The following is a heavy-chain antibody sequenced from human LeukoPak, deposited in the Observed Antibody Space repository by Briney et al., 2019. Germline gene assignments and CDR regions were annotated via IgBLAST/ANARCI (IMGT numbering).Heavy chain of an antibody. CDR1: GGSISSYY. CDR3: AKDRIVGATRFLDF. Sequence: LSLTCTVSGGSISSYYWSWVRQAPGKGLEWVATTSFDGSNTYFSDSVRGRFTIPRDNSRNTLFLQMSSLSAEDTAVYYCAKDRIVGATRFLDFWGQGTLVTVSS. CDR2: TSFDGSNT. D-gene: IGHD1-26*01. J-gene: IGHJ4*02. V-gene: IGHV3-30*18.